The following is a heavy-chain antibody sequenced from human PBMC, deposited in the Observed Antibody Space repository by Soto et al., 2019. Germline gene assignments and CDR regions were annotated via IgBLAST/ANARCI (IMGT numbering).Heavy chain of an antibody. J-gene: IGHJ3*01. CDR1: GFSLRSYG. CDR2: IWHDGSEK. D-gene: IGHD3-10*01. V-gene: IGHV3-33*01. CDR3: ARDKGSDAPIDV. Sequence: GSLRLSCAASGFSLRSYGMHWVRQAPGKGLEWVAVIWHDGSEKYYADSVRGRFTVSRDNSKSKLDLQMNSLRVEDTAIYYCARDKGSDAPIDVWGQGTMVTVSS.